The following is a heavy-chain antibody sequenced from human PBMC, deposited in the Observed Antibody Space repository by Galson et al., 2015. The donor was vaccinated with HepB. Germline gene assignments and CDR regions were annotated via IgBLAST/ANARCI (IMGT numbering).Heavy chain of an antibody. J-gene: IGHJ5*01. CDR2: ISAYNGDT. CDR3: ARGRVLDS. Sequence: SVKVYCKASGYIFTDYAITWVRQAPGQGLEWMGWISAYNGDTSYPQRLQGRVTMTTDTSTSTVYMDLRSLTYDDTAVYYCARGRVLDSWGQGTLVTVSS. V-gene: IGHV1-18*01. CDR1: GYIFTDYA.